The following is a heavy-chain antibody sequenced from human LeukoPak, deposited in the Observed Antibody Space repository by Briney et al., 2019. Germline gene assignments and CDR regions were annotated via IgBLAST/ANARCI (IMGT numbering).Heavy chain of an antibody. V-gene: IGHV1-69*13. CDR2: IIPIFGTA. CDR1: GGTFSSYA. CDR3: AREGDSSGYYYY. D-gene: IGHD3-22*01. J-gene: IGHJ4*02. Sequence: GASVKVSCKASGGTFSSYAISWVRQAPGQGLEWMGGIIPIFGTANYAQKFQGRVTITADESTSTAYMELSNLRSEDTAVYYCAREGDSSGYYYYWGQGTLVTVSS.